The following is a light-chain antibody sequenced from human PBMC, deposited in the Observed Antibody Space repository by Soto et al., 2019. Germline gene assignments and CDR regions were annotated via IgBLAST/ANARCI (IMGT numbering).Light chain of an antibody. CDR3: GTWDISLSAGPAV. CDR2: DNN. J-gene: IGLJ3*02. Sequence: QSVLTQPPSVSAAPGQRVTISCSGSSSNIGNNYVSWYQQFPGTAPRLLIYDNNKQPSGIPDRFSGSKSDTSATLGITGLQTGDEADYYCGTWDISLSAGPAVFGGGTKLTVL. CDR1: SSNIGNNY. V-gene: IGLV1-51*01.